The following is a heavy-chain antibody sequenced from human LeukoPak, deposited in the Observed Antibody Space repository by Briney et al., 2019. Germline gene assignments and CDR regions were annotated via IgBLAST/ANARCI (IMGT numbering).Heavy chain of an antibody. J-gene: IGHJ4*02. CDR3: ARPGFYGAPIDY. D-gene: IGHD4-17*01. CDR2: INHRGST. CDR1: GGSFSGYY. V-gene: IGHV4-34*01. Sequence: SETLSLTCAVYGGSFSGYYWSWIRQPPGKGLEWIGEINHRGSTNYNPSLKSRVTISVDTSKNQFSLKLSSVTAADTAVYYCARPGFYGAPIDYWGQGTLVTVSS.